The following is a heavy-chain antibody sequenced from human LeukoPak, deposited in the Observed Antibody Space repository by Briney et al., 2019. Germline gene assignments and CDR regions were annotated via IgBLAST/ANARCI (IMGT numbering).Heavy chain of an antibody. J-gene: IGHJ4*02. CDR2: IKGDGPST. Sequence: GSLKLSCAASGFTLGSNWMHWARQAPGKGLVWISRIKGDGPSTTYADSVKGRFPISRDNAKNTLYLQMNGLRVEDTAVYYWGKADYFDHWGQGTLVTVSS. CDR1: GFTLGSNW. V-gene: IGHV3-74*01. CDR3: GKADYFDH.